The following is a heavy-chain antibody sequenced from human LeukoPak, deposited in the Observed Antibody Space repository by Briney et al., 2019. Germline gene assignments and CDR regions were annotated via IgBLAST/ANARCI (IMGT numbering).Heavy chain of an antibody. Sequence: GGSLRLSCAASGFTFSSYSMNWVRQAPGKGLEWVSYISSSSSTIYYADSVKGRFTISRDNAKNSLYLQMDSLRAEDTAVYYCAREGYCSSTSCYEGAFDIWGQGTMVTVSS. J-gene: IGHJ3*02. D-gene: IGHD2-2*01. CDR2: ISSSSSTI. CDR1: GFTFSSYS. V-gene: IGHV3-48*04. CDR3: AREGYCSSTSCYEGAFDI.